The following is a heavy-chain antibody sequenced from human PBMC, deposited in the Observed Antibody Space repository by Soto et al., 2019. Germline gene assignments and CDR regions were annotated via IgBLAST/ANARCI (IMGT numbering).Heavy chain of an antibody. D-gene: IGHD2-8*01. CDR2: ISGSGDYT. CDR1: GFTFSTYA. J-gene: IGHJ3*02. Sequence: GSLRLSCAASGFTFSTYAMSWVRQAPGKGLEWVSAISGSGDYTYYTDSVKGRFAISRDNSMNTLYLQMSSLRIEDTAVYYCAHPRGYGVLDAYDIWGQGTMVTVSS. V-gene: IGHV3-23*01. CDR3: AHPRGYGVLDAYDI.